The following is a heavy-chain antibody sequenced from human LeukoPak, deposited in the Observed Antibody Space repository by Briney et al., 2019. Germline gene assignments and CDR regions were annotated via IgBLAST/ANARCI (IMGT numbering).Heavy chain of an antibody. CDR3: ASLTVPGDY. CDR2: IYTSEST. Sequence: SETLSLTCTVSGGSINNYYWSWIRQPAGKGLEWIGRIYTSESTNYNPSLKSRVTMSVDTSKNQISLKLSSVTAADTAVYYCASLTVPGDYWGQGTLVTVSS. D-gene: IGHD4-11*01. J-gene: IGHJ4*02. V-gene: IGHV4-4*07. CDR1: GGSINNYY.